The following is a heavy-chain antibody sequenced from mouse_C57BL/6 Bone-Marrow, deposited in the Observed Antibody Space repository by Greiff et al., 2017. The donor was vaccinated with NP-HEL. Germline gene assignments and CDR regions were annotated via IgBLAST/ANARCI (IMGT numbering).Heavy chain of an antibody. Sequence: VQLQQPGAELVMPGASVKLSCKASGYTFTSYWMHWVKQRPGQGLEWIGEIDPSDSYTNYNQKFKGKSTLTVDKSYSPAYMQLSSLTSEYSAVYYGAREGAYDDDVTPYWYFDVWGTGTTVTVSS. CDR3: AREGAYDDDVTPYWYFDV. D-gene: IGHD2-4*01. V-gene: IGHV1-69*01. J-gene: IGHJ1*03. CDR1: GYTFTSYW. CDR2: IDPSDSYT.